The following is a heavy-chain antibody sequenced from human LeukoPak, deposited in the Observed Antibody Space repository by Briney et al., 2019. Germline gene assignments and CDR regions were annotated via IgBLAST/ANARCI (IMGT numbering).Heavy chain of an antibody. CDR1: GFTFSQYS. D-gene: IGHD5-12*01. CDR2: IRSSSET. CDR3: ARDAGNSGYGCDL. J-gene: IGHJ5*02. Sequence: HSGGSLRLSCAASGFTFSQYSMNWVRQAPGKGLEWVSHIRSSSETFYADSVKGRFTISRDNARNSLYLQMNNLRGEDTAIYYCARDAGNSGYGCDLWGQGTLVTVSS. V-gene: IGHV3-48*01.